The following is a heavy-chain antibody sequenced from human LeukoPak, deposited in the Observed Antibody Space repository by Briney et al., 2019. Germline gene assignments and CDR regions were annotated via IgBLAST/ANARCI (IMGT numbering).Heavy chain of an antibody. D-gene: IGHD4-23*01. V-gene: IGHV3-9*01. Sequence: GGSLRLSCAASGFTFDDYAMHWVRQAPGKGLEWVSGISWNSGSIGYADSVKGRFTISRDNAKNSLYLQMNSLRAEDTAVHYCAKDKGYGGNSAAFDIWGQGTMVTVSS. CDR1: GFTFDDYA. J-gene: IGHJ3*02. CDR2: ISWNSGSI. CDR3: AKDKGYGGNSAAFDI.